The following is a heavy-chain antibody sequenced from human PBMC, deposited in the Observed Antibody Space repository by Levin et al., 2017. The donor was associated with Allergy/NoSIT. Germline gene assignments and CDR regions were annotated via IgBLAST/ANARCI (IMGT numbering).Heavy chain of an antibody. CDR3: ARVAYCSGDGCYRAFVSDN. V-gene: IGHV3-7*01. Sequence: AGGSLRLSCVASGFNFRDYWMNWVRQAPGKGLEWVANIKYDGSEKWYVDSVRGRFTISRDNANNSQYLEMKSLRAEDTAVYYCARVAYCSGDGCYRAFVSDNWGPGILVTVSS. CDR2: IKYDGSEK. CDR1: GFNFRDYW. D-gene: IGHD2-15*01. J-gene: IGHJ4*02.